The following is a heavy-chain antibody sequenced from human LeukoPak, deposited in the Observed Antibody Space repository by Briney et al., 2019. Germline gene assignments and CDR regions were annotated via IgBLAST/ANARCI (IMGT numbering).Heavy chain of an antibody. D-gene: IGHD6-19*01. CDR2: ISYDGSRK. V-gene: IGHV3-30*18. CDR3: AKDLGVQWLVPYYFDY. Sequence: GGSLRLSCAASGFTFRNYGMQWVRQAPDKGLEWVAVISYDGSRKYYADSVKGRFTISRDNSKNTLYLQMNSVRAEDTAVYYCAKDLGVQWLVPYYFDYWGQGTLVTVSS. J-gene: IGHJ4*02. CDR1: GFTFRNYG.